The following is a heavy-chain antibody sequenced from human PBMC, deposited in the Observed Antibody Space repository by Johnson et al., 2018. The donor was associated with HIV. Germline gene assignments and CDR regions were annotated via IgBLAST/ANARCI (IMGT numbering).Heavy chain of an antibody. J-gene: IGHJ3*02. V-gene: IGHV3-13*01. Sequence: VQLVESGGGLVQPGGSLRLSCAASGFTFSTYDMHWVRQAIGKGLEWVSVIGADGDTYYPGSVKGRFTISRENAKNSLYLQMNSLRAGDTAVYYCARVLAYCGGDCYLNDAFDIWGQGTMVTVSS. CDR1: GFTFSTYD. CDR2: IGADGDT. CDR3: ARVLAYCGGDCYLNDAFDI. D-gene: IGHD2-21*02.